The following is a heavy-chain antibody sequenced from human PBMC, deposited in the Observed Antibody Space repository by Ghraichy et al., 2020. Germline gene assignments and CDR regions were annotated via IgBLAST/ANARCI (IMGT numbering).Heavy chain of an antibody. V-gene: IGHV4-59*01. Sequence: SETLSLTCTVSGGSISSYYWCWIRQPPGKGLEWIGYIYYSGSTNYNPSLKSRVTISVDTSKNQFSLKLNSVTAADTAVYYCARAGVDYGESYFDYWGQGTLVTVSS. D-gene: IGHD4-17*01. J-gene: IGHJ4*02. CDR2: IYYSGST. CDR1: GGSISSYY. CDR3: ARAGVDYGESYFDY.